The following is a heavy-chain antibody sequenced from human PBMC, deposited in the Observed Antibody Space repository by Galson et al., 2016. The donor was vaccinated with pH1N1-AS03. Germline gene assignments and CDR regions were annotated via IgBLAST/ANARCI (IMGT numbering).Heavy chain of an antibody. CDR2: IYYSGGT. CDR3: ARDRSSYYGSVPWESEYYYYCMDV. Sequence: LSLTCTVSGGSVSSGSYYWNWIRQPPGKGLEWIGYIYYSGGTNYNPSLKSRVTISVDTSKNQFSLKLSSVTAADTAVYYCARDRSSYYGSVPWESEYYYYCMDVWGQATTVTVSS. D-gene: IGHD3-10*01. J-gene: IGHJ6*02. V-gene: IGHV4-61*01. CDR1: GGSVSSGSYY.